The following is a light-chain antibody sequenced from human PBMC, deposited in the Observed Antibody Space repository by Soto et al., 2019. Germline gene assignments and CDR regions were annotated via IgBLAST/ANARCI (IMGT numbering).Light chain of an antibody. V-gene: IGLV1-51*01. Sequence: QSVLTQPPSVSAAPGQKVTISCSGSSSNIGNNYVSWCQQFPGTAPKLLIYDNNKRPSGIPDRFSGSKSGTSATLGITGLQTGDEADYYCGTWDSSLSADVFGTGTKLTVL. J-gene: IGLJ1*01. CDR1: SSNIGNNY. CDR2: DNN. CDR3: GTWDSSLSADV.